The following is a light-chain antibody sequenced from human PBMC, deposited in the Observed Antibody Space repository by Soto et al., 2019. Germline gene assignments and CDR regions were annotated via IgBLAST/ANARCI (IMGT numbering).Light chain of an antibody. Sequence: EIVLTQSPATLSLSPGERATLSCRASQSVRSYLAWYQQKRGQAPRLLIYDASNRATGIPARFSGSGSGTDFTLTISSLEPEDFAVYYCQERSNWLFGGGTKVEIK. V-gene: IGKV3-11*01. CDR3: QERSNWL. J-gene: IGKJ4*01. CDR1: QSVRSY. CDR2: DAS.